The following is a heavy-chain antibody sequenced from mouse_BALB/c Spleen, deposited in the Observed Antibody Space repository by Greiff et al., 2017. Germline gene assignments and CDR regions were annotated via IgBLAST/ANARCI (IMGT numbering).Heavy chain of an antibody. D-gene: IGHD2-3*01. CDR3: ARWLLRAY. Sequence: VQLQQSGAELAKPGASVKMSCKASGYTFTSYWMHWVKQRPGQGLEWIGYINPSTGYTEYNQKFKDKATLTADKSSSTAYMQLSSLTSEDSAVYYCARWLLRAYWGQGTLVTVAA. CDR1: GYTFTSYW. V-gene: IGHV1-7*01. CDR2: INPSTGYT. J-gene: IGHJ3*01.